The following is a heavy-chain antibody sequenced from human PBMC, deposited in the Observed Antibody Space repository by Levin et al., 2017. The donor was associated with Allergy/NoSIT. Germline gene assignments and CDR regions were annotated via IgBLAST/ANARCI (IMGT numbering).Heavy chain of an antibody. V-gene: IGHV3-49*04. J-gene: IGHJ4*02. CDR3: ARGGPPNYDYNWGSYRDGYFDY. D-gene: IGHD3-16*02. CDR1: GFTFGDYA. CDR2: IRNKAYGGTT. Sequence: SCTGSGFTFGDYAMSWVRQAPGKGLEWVGFIRNKAYGGTTEYAASVKGRLTISRDDSKSIAYLQMNSLKTEDTAVYFCARGGPPNYDYNWGSYRDGYFDYWGQGTLVTVSS.